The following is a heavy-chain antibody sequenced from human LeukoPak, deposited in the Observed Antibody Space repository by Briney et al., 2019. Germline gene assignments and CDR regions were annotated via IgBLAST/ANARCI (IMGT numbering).Heavy chain of an antibody. CDR3: ARQSRDGSKTRGYYFDY. CDR2: IYPADSDT. CDR1: GYIFIHYW. V-gene: IGHV5-51*01. J-gene: IGHJ4*02. D-gene: IGHD3-10*01. Sequence: GESLKISCQVSGYIFIHYWIGWVRQMPGKGLESMGIIYPADSDTTYSPSFQGQVTISADKSISTVCLQWSSLKASDTAMYYCARQSRDGSKTRGYYFDYWGQGTLVTVSS.